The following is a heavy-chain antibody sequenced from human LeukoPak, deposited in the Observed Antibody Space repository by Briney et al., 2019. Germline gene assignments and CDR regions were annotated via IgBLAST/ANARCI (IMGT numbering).Heavy chain of an antibody. D-gene: IGHD3-22*01. Sequence: ASVKVSCKASGYTFTSYDINWVRQATGQGLEWMGWMNPNSGNTGYAQKFQGRVTITRNTSISTAYMELSSLRSEDTAVYYCARAYDSSGYYEHFDYWGQGTLVTVSS. CDR1: GYTFTSYD. CDR2: MNPNSGNT. CDR3: ARAYDSSGYYEHFDY. V-gene: IGHV1-8*03. J-gene: IGHJ4*02.